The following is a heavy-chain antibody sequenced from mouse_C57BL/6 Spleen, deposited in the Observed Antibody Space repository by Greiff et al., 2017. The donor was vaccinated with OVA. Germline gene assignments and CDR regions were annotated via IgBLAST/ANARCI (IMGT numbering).Heavy chain of an antibody. CDR2: IHPNSGST. V-gene: IGHV1-64*01. D-gene: IGHD1-1*02. CDR1: GYTFTSYW. CDR3: AREEVGRAWFAY. Sequence: QVHVKQPGAELVKPGASVKLSCKASGYTFTSYWMHWVKQRPGQGLEWIGMIHPNSGSTNYNEKFKSKATLTVDKSSSTAYMQLSSLTSEDSAVYYCAREEVGRAWFAYWGQGTLVTVSA. J-gene: IGHJ3*01.